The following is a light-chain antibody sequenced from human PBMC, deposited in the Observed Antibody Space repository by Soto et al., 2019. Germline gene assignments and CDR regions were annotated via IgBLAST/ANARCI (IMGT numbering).Light chain of an antibody. V-gene: IGKV2-28*01. Sequence: DIVMTQSPLSLPVTPGEPASISCRSSQSLLHSNGYNYLDWYLQKPGQSPQLLIYLGSNRASGVPDRFSGSGSGTDFTLKISRVEAEDVGVYYCMQALQNPRKTFGQGTKVEIK. J-gene: IGKJ1*01. CDR2: LGS. CDR3: MQALQNPRKT. CDR1: QSLLHSNGYNY.